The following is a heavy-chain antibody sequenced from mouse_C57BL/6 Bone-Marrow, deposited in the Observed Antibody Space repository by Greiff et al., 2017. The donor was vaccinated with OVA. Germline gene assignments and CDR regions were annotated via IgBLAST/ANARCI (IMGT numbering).Heavy chain of an antibody. CDR2: ISDGGSYT. CDR1: GFTFSSYA. Sequence: EVQLVESGGGLVRPGGSLKLSCAASGFTFSSYAMSWVRQTPEKRLEWVATISDGGSYTYYPDNVTGRFPISRDNAKNNLYLQMSHLKSEDTAMYYWARAGDYGSSSFAYWGQGTLVTVSA. CDR3: ARAGDYGSSSFAY. J-gene: IGHJ3*01. V-gene: IGHV5-4*01. D-gene: IGHD1-1*01.